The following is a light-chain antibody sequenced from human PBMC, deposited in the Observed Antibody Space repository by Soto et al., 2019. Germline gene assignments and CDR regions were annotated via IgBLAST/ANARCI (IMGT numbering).Light chain of an antibody. Sequence: EIVLTQSPATLSLSPGERATLSCRASQSVGSYLAWYQQKAGQAPRLLIYDASNRATDIPTRFRGSGSGTDSTLTISSLEPEDFAVYYCQQRSRWPTRVTFGPGTKVHIK. V-gene: IGKV3-11*01. CDR2: DAS. J-gene: IGKJ3*01. CDR3: QQRSRWPTRVT. CDR1: QSVGSY.